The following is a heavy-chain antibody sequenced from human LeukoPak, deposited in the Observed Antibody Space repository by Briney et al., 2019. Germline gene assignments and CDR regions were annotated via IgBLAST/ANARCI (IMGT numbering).Heavy chain of an antibody. V-gene: IGHV4-59*12. J-gene: IGHJ4*02. CDR2: MYNSGST. CDR3: ALERYCTSTSSGNNFDY. D-gene: IGHD2-2*01. Sequence: PWENLSLTCTVSGGSMRSYYWSWLRQPPGKGLVWIGCMYNSGSTNYNPSLKSRFTISVDTSKNQFSLKLNSLSAADTAVYYCALERYCTSTSSGNNFDYWGQGTLVTVSS. CDR1: GGSMRSYY.